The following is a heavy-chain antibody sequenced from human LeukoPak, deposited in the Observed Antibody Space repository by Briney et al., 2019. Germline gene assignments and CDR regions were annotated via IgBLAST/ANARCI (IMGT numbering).Heavy chain of an antibody. J-gene: IGHJ3*02. Sequence: SETLSLTCAVSGGSLSSYSRSWIRQPPGKGLEWVGYIYYIGITNYNPSLKSRITISVDTSKNQFSLKLSSVTAADTAVYYCARPSYDSSGYLAFDICGQGTMVTVSS. V-gene: IGHV4-59*08. CDR2: IYYIGIT. CDR3: ARPSYDSSGYLAFDI. CDR1: GGSLSSYS. D-gene: IGHD3-22*01.